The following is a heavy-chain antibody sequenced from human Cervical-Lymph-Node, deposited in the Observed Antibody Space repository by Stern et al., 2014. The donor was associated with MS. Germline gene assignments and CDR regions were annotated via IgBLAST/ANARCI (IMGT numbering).Heavy chain of an antibody. CDR3: ARDYGDYAFDY. J-gene: IGHJ4*02. D-gene: IGHD4-17*01. CDR1: GYSFTANW. CDR2: NNPGDSDS. Sequence: EVQLVESGAEVKKPGESLTISCKGSGYSFTANWIAWVRQMPGKGPEWEGINNPGDSDSRYSPSFQGQVTISADKSISTASLHWSSLKASDAAMYYCARDYGDYAFDYWGQGTLVTVSS. V-gene: IGHV5-51*01.